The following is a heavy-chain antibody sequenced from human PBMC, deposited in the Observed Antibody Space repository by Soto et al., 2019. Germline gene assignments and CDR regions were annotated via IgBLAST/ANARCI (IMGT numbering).Heavy chain of an antibody. J-gene: IGHJ4*02. CDR2: IKNSGST. V-gene: IGHV4-31*03. CDR1: GGSISNDNYY. CDR3: ARVMANYFDF. Sequence: QVQLQESGPGLVKPSQTLSLTCTVSGGSISNDNYYWSWIRQHPGKGLEWIGYIKNSGSTYYNPSLKSRAAVSGDSSKNQFSLRLISVSAADTAVYYCARVMANYFDFWGQGTLVIVSS.